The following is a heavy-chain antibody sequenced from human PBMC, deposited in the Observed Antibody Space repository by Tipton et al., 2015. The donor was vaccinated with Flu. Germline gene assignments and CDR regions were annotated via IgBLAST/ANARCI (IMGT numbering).Heavy chain of an antibody. Sequence: TLSLTCTVSGDSMRRDYFWGWIRQAPGKGLEWIGRIYSSGNTNCNPSLKSRVTMSVDTSKNQFSLKMSSVTAADTAVYYCARRTAAGPYNWFDPWGQGTLVTVSS. CDR1: GDSMRRDYF. CDR2: IYSSGNT. D-gene: IGHD6-13*01. CDR3: ARRTAAGPYNWFDP. V-gene: IGHV4-38-2*02. J-gene: IGHJ5*02.